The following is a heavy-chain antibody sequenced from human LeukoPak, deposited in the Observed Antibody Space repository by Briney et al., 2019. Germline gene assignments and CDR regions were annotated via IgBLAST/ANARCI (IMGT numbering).Heavy chain of an antibody. Sequence: PSETLSLTCTVSGDSISSGDYYWSWIRQPAGKGLEWIGRIASSGGTNYNPSLKSRVTISVDTSKNQFSLKLSSVTAADTAVYYCARWGYQLLNRGYYFDYWGQGTLVTVSS. CDR2: IASSGGT. V-gene: IGHV4-61*02. CDR3: ARWGYQLLNRGYYFDY. D-gene: IGHD2-2*01. J-gene: IGHJ4*02. CDR1: GDSISSGDYY.